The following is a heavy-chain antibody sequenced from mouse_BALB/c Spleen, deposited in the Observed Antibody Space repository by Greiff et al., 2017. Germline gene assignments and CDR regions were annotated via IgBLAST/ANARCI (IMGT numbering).Heavy chain of an antibody. CDR3: ARGLLWLRDYAMDY. D-gene: IGHD2-2*01. V-gene: IGHV3-2*02. CDR2: ISYSGST. CDR1: GYSITSDYA. Sequence: VQLKESGPGLVKPSQSLSLTCTVTGYSITSDYAWNWIRQFPGNKLEWMGYISYSGSTSYNPSLKSRISITRDTSKNQFFLQLNSVTTEDTATYYCARGLLWLRDYAMDYWGQGTSVTVSS. J-gene: IGHJ4*01.